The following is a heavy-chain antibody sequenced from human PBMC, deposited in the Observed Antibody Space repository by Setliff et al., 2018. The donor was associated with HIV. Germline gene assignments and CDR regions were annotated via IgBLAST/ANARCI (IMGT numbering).Heavy chain of an antibody. J-gene: IGHJ6*03. CDR2: IYPGDSDT. V-gene: IGHV5-51*01. Sequence: PGESLKISCEASGYIFTDYWIGWVRQMPGKGLEWMGIIYPGDSDTRYSPSFQGQVTFSADKSISAVYLQWDSLKSEDTAVYYCTRHVDSGTYMDVWGRGTTVTVSS. D-gene: IGHD5-18*01. CDR1: GYIFTDYW. CDR3: TRHVDSGTYMDV.